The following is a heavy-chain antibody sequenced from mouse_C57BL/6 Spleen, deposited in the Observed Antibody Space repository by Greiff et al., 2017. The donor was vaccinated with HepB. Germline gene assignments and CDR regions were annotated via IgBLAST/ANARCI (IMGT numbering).Heavy chain of an antibody. CDR3: ARRGSSGYAMDY. CDR1: GYAFSSYW. D-gene: IGHD3-2*02. J-gene: IGHJ4*01. CDR2: IYPGDGDT. Sequence: VKLMESGAELVKPGASVKISCKASGYAFSSYWMNWVKRRPGKGLEWIGQIYPGDGDTNYNGKFKGKATLTADKSSSTAYMQLSSLTSEDSAVYFCARRGSSGYAMDYWGQGTSVTVSS. V-gene: IGHV1-80*01.